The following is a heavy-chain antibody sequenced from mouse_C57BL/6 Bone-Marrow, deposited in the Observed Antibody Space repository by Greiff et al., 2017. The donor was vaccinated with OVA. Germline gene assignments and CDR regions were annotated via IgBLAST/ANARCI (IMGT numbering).Heavy chain of an antibody. J-gene: IGHJ4*01. D-gene: IGHD4-1*01. CDR3: AREGDWDEGAMDY. CDR1: GYSITSGYY. CDR2: ISYDGSN. Sequence: EVKVEESGPGLVKPSQSLSLTCSVTGYSITSGYYWNWIRQFPGNKLEWMGYISYDGSNNYNPSLKNRISITRDTSKNQFFLKLNSVTTEDTATYYCAREGDWDEGAMDYWGQGTSVTVSS. V-gene: IGHV3-6*01.